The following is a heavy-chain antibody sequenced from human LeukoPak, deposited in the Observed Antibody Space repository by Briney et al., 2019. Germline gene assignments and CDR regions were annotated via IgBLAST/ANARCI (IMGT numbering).Heavy chain of an antibody. Sequence: PGGSLRLSCAASGYTFSRYEMNWVRQAPGKGLEWVSHISGSGVAIHYSDSVKGRFSISRDNAKNSLYLQVDSLRVEDTAVYYCVRDGVPGHTFFDYWGQGTLVIGSS. CDR1: GYTFSRYE. D-gene: IGHD2-2*02. CDR3: VRDGVPGHTFFDY. V-gene: IGHV3-48*03. CDR2: ISGSGVAI. J-gene: IGHJ4*02.